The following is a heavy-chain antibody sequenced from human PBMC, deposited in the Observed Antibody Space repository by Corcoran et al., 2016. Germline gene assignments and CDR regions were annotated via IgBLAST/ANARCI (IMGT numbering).Heavy chain of an antibody. CDR2: INPSGGST. CDR1: GYTFTSYY. J-gene: IGHJ4*02. V-gene: IGHV1-46*01. D-gene: IGHD1-26*01. CDR3: ARDPSGCPRFFSEYYFDY. Sequence: QVQLVQSGAEVKKPGASVKVSCKASGYTFTSYYMHWVRQAPGQGLEWMGIINPSGGSTSYAQKFHGRVTRTRDTSTSTVYMELSSLRSEDTAVYYCARDPSGCPRFFSEYYFDYWGQGTLVTVSS.